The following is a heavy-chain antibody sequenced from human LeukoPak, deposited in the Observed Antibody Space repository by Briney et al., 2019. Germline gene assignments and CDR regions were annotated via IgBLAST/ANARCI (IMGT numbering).Heavy chain of an antibody. CDR1: GYTFTGYY. Sequence: ASVKVSCKASGYTFTGYYMHWVRQAPGQGLEWMGWINPNSGGTNHAQKFQGRVTMTRDTSISTAYMELSRLRTDDTAVYYCARDRPLDADDYYGFYYFDYWGQGTLVTVSS. CDR2: INPNSGGT. V-gene: IGHV1-2*02. D-gene: IGHD3-10*01. CDR3: ARDRPLDADDYYGFYYFDY. J-gene: IGHJ4*02.